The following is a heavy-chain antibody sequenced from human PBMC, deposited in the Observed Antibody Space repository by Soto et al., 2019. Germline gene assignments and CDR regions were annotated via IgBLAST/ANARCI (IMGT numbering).Heavy chain of an antibody. V-gene: IGHV4-31*03. CDR1: GGSISSGGYY. CDR3: ARNRDDQDDAFDI. Sequence: SETLSLTCTVPGGSISSGGYYWSWIRQHPGKGLELIGYIYYSGSTYYNPSLKSRVTISVDTSKNQFSLKLSSVTAADTAVYYCARNRDDQDDAFDIWGQGTMVTVSS. CDR2: IYYSGST. J-gene: IGHJ3*02.